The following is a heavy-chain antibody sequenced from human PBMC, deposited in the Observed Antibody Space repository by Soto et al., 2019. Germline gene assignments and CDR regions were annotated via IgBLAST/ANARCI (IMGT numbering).Heavy chain of an antibody. V-gene: IGHV1-2*02. CDR3: TRDNIENSDGPSDASDI. CDR2: RNPKSGGT. Sequence: ASVKVSCKASGYTFSAYYTHWVRQAPGQGLEWMGWRNPKSGGTYFAQKFQGRVTLTRDTSISTAYMEVNRLRSDDTAVYYCTRDNIENSDGPSDASDIWGQGNRVTVSS. J-gene: IGHJ3*02. D-gene: IGHD2-15*01. CDR1: GYTFSAYY.